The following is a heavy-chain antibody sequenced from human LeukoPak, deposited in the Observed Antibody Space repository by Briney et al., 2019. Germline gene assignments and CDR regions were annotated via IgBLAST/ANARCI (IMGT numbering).Heavy chain of an antibody. Sequence: GASVKVSCKASGYIFTGYYIHWVRQAPGQGLEWMGWINPNSGGTNYAQKFQGRVTMTRDTSISTAYMELSRLRSDDTAVYYCARDTDDILTGYYLKWFDPWGQGTLVTVSS. CDR3: ARDTDDILTGYYLKWFDP. CDR1: GYIFTGYY. V-gene: IGHV1-2*02. CDR2: INPNSGGT. J-gene: IGHJ5*02. D-gene: IGHD3-9*01.